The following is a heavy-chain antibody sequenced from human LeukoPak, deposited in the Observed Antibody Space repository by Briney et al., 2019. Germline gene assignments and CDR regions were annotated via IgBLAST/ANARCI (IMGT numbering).Heavy chain of an antibody. CDR1: GGSISGYY. CDR3: ASPSGRYYADALDI. Sequence: PSETLSLTCTVSGGSISGYYWTWIRQSPGKGLDWIGYISYTGSTNYNASLKSRVTMSVDTSKNQFSLNLSSVTAADTAVYYCASPSGRYYADALDIWGQGRMVIVSS. J-gene: IGHJ3*02. D-gene: IGHD1-26*01. V-gene: IGHV4-59*01. CDR2: ISYTGST.